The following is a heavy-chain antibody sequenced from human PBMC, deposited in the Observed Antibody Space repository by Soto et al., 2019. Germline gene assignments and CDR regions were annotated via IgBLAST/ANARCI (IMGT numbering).Heavy chain of an antibody. CDR1: GGTFSSYA. D-gene: IGHD6-19*01. J-gene: IGHJ4*02. V-gene: IGHV1-69*06. CDR3: ARVGKQWLVTIHFDY. CDR2: IIPIFGTA. Sequence: SGKVSCKASGGTFSSYAISWVRQAPGQGLEWMGGIIPIFGTANYAQKFQGRVTITADKSTSTAYMELSSLRSEDTAVYYCARVGKQWLVTIHFDYWGQGTLVTVSS.